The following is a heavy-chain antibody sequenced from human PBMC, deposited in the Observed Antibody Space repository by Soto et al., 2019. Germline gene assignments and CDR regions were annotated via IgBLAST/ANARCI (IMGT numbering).Heavy chain of an antibody. V-gene: IGHV4-59*07. Sequence: SDTLSLTCSVAVVSISNYYWSWIRQPPGKEMEWIGYIYSSGSTNYNPSLKSRVTISVDTSKNQFSLKLSSVTAADTAVYYCARRYGGNXDYWGQGTLVT. CDR1: VVSISNYY. J-gene: IGHJ4*02. CDR2: IYSSGST. D-gene: IGHD3-16*01. CDR3: ARRYGGNXDY.